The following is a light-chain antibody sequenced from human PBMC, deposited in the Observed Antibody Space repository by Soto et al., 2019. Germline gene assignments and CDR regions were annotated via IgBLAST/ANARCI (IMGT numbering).Light chain of an antibody. Sequence: EIVLTQSPATLSLSPGERATLSCRASQSVGSHLARYQQKPGQAPRLLIHDASNMATGIPARFSGSGSGTDFTLTNTGLEPEDFAVYYYQQRDYWPPFTFGPGTKVEI. CDR2: DAS. V-gene: IGKV3-11*01. J-gene: IGKJ3*01. CDR1: QSVGSH. CDR3: QQRDYWPPFT.